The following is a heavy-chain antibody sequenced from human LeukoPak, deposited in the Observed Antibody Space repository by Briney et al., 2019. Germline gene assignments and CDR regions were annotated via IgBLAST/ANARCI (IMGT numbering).Heavy chain of an antibody. CDR2: IYYSGST. V-gene: IGHV4-39*07. J-gene: IGHJ6*03. CDR1: GGSISSSSYY. Sequence: SETLSLTCTVSGGSISSSSYYWGWLRQPPGKGLEWIGSIYYSGSTYYNPSLKSRVTISVDTSKNQFSLKLSSVTAADTAVYYCARAYSSSWYRYYYYYYYMDVWGKGTTVTVSS. CDR3: ARAYSSSWYRYYYYYYYMDV. D-gene: IGHD6-13*01.